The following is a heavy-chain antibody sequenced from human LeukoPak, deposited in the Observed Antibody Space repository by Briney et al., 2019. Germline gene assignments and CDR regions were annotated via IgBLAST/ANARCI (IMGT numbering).Heavy chain of an antibody. J-gene: IGHJ5*02. CDR1: GGSISSYY. CDR2: IYYSGST. D-gene: IGHD3-22*01. Sequence: PSETLSLTCTVSGGSISSYYWSWIRQPPGKGLEWIGYIYYSGSTNYNPSLKSRATISVDTSKNQFSLKLSSVTAADTAVYYCARDYDSSGYYFDPWGQGTLVTVSS. CDR3: ARDYDSSGYYFDP. V-gene: IGHV4-59*01.